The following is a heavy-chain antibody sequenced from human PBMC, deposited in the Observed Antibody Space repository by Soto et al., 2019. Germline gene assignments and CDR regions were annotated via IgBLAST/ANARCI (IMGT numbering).Heavy chain of an antibody. V-gene: IGHV3-23*01. CDR1: GFTFSSYA. CDR2: ISGSGGST. Sequence: QPGGSLRLSCAASGFTFSSYAMSWVRQAPGKGLEWVSAISGSGGSTYYADSVKGRFTISRDNSKNTLYLQMNSLRAEDTAVYYCAREPSYYGGNHDAFDIWGQGTMVTVSS. D-gene: IGHD4-17*01. J-gene: IGHJ3*02. CDR3: AREPSYYGGNHDAFDI.